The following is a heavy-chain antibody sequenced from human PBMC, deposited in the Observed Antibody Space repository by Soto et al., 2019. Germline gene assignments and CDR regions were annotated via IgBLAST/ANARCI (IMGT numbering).Heavy chain of an antibody. CDR2: INLDGSEK. D-gene: IGHD5-18*01. CDR1: GFTFRTYW. V-gene: IGHV3-7*05. Sequence: EVQLVESGGGLVQPGGSLRLSCAASGFTFRTYWLSWVRQVPGKGLEWVANINLDGSEKNYVDSVKGRFTISGDNARNSLYLQMSSLRAEDTALYYCARDGSTSWYSYDYHGMDVWCQGTTVTVSS. CDR3: ARDGSTSWYSYDYHGMDV. J-gene: IGHJ6*02.